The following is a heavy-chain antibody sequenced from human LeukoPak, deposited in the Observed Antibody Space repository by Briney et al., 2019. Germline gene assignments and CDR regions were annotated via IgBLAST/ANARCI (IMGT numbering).Heavy chain of an antibody. V-gene: IGHV3-74*01. CDR1: GFTFSDYY. J-gene: IGHJ4*02. CDR2: INSDGSST. Sequence: PGGSLRLSCAASGFTFSDYYMSWIRQAPGKGLVWVSRINSDGSSTSYADSVKGRFTISRDNAKNTLYLQMNSLRAEDTAVYYCARTVDTAMVRWGQGTLVTVSS. D-gene: IGHD5-18*01. CDR3: ARTVDTAMVR.